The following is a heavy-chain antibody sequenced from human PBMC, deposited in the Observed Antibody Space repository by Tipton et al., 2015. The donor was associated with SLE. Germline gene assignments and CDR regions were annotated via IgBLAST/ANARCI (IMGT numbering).Heavy chain of an antibody. D-gene: IGHD3-16*01. Sequence: GSLRLSCAASGFTFSSYAMSWVRQAPGKGLEWVSYISSTTSTIYYADSVKGRFTISKDNAKNSLYLQMNSLRAEDTAVYYCVRVTEGGGGVSRGSGSAWGQGTLVTVSS. CDR3: VRVTEGGGGVSRGSGSA. V-gene: IGHV3-48*01. CDR2: ISSTTSTI. J-gene: IGHJ5*02. CDR1: GFTFSSYA.